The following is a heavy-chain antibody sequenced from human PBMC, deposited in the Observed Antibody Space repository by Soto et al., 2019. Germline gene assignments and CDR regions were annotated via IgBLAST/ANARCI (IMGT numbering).Heavy chain of an antibody. D-gene: IGHD5-18*01. J-gene: IGHJ6*04. CDR1: GGSISSHY. Sequence: SETLSLTCAVSGGSISSHYGSWIRQPPGKGLEWIGYIYYSGSTNYNPSLRSRLTMSVDTSKNQLSLKLNSVTAADTAVYYCARGGLLFGMDVWGKGTTVTVSS. CDR3: ARGGLLFGMDV. V-gene: IGHV4-59*11. CDR2: IYYSGST.